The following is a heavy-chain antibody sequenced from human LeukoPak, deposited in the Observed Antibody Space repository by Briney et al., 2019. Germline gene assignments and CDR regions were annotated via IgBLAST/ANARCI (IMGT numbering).Heavy chain of an antibody. D-gene: IGHD1-26*01. CDR2: INPNSGGT. CDR1: GYTFTGYY. CDR3: ARIYSGSYSTDDY. J-gene: IGHJ4*02. V-gene: IGHV1-2*02. Sequence: GASVKVSCKASGYTFTGYYMHWVRQAPGQGLEWMGWINPNSGGTNYAQKFQGRVTMTRDTSISTAYMELSRLRSDDTAVYYCARIYSGSYSTDDYWSQGTLVTVSS.